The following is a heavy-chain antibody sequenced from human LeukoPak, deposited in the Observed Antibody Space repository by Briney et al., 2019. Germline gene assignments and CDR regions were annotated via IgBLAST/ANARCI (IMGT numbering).Heavy chain of an antibody. V-gene: IGHV3-9*01. D-gene: IGHD3-22*01. J-gene: IGHJ4*02. CDR1: GFTFDDYA. Sequence: GGSLRLSCAASGFTFDDYAMPWVRQAPGKGLEWVSGISWNSGSIGYADSVKGRFTTSRDNAKNSLYLQMNSLRAEDTALYYCAKGGYYDSSGYYPPDYWGQGTLVTVSS. CDR3: AKGGYYDSSGYYPPDY. CDR2: ISWNSGSI.